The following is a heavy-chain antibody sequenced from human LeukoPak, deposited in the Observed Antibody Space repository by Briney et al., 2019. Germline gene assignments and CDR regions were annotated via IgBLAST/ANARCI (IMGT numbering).Heavy chain of an antibody. CDR3: ARGEGDY. V-gene: IGHV4-34*01. Sequence: TPSETLSLTCAVYGGSFSGYYWSWIRQPPGKGLEWIGEINHSGSTNYNPSLKSRVTISVGTSKNQFSLKLGSVTAADTAVYYCARGEGDYWGQGTLVTVSS. CDR1: GGSFSGYY. J-gene: IGHJ4*02. CDR2: INHSGST.